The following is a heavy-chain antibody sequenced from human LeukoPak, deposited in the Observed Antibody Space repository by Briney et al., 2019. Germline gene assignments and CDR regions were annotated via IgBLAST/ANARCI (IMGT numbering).Heavy chain of an antibody. CDR3: AKCDDYYGLPFDP. J-gene: IGHJ5*02. Sequence: GGSLRLSCAASGFTFSSYGMHWVRQPPGKGLEWVAVISSEGINNYYADSVEGRFTISRDNSKNTLFLQMNSLRTEDTAVYYCAKCDDYYGLPFDPWGQGTLVIVSS. CDR1: GFTFSSYG. CDR2: ISSEGINN. V-gene: IGHV3-30*18. D-gene: IGHD3-10*01.